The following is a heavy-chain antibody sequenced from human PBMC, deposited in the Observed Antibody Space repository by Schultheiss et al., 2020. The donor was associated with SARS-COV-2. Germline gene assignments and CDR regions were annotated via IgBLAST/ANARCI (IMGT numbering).Heavy chain of an antibody. Sequence: GGSLRLSCVASEFTFSDYYMSWIRQAPGKGLEWVSFISASGNIIHYADSVKGRFTISRDNAKNSLSLQMNSLRVEDTAVYYCARSSRRIAARPNYYYGMDVWGQGTTVTVSS. J-gene: IGHJ6*02. CDR1: EFTFSDYY. CDR2: ISASGNII. V-gene: IGHV3-11*04. D-gene: IGHD6-6*01. CDR3: ARSSRRIAARPNYYYGMDV.